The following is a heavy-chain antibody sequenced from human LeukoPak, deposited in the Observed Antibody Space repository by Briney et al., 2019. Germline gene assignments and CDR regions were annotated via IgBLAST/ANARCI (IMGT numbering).Heavy chain of an antibody. CDR2: IKQDGSEK. CDR1: GFTFSSYW. J-gene: IGHJ4*02. D-gene: IGHD3-16*01. V-gene: IGHV3-7*01. CDR3: ARWWGKAAPLLGYFDY. Sequence: GGSLRLSCAASGFTFSSYWMSWVRQAPGKGLEWVANIKQDGSEKYYVDSVKGRFTISRDNAKNSLYLQMNSLRAEDTAVYYCARWWGKAAPLLGYFDYWGQGTLVTVSS.